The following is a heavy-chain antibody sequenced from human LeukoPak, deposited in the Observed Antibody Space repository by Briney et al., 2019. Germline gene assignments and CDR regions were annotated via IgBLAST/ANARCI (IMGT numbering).Heavy chain of an antibody. CDR3: AKDKFDYDSTGYPYDY. CDR1: GFTFGAYT. D-gene: IGHD3-22*01. Sequence: GGSLRLSCAASGFTFGAYTMNWVRQAPGQGLEWVSSIGGSGSATFYADSVRGRFTVSRDNAKNSLFLQLNSLRAEDSAVYYCAKDKFDYDSTGYPYDYWGQGVLVTVSS. CDR2: IGGSGSAT. V-gene: IGHV3-21*06. J-gene: IGHJ4*02.